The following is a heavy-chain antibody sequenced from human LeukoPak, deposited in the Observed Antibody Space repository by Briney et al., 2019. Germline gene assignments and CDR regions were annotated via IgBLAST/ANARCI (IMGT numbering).Heavy chain of an antibody. CDR2: INPNSGGT. J-gene: IGHJ4*02. V-gene: IGHV1-2*02. D-gene: IGHD6-19*01. CDR3: ARVGSIAVAGTSY. Sequence: ASVKVSCKASGYTFTGYYMHWVRQAPGQGLEWIGWINPNSGGTNYAQKFQGRVTMTRDTSISTAYMELSRLRSDDTAVYYCARVGSIAVAGTSYWGQGTLVTVSS. CDR1: GYTFTGYY.